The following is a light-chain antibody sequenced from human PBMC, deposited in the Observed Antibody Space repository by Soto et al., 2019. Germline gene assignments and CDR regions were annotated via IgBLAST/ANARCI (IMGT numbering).Light chain of an antibody. CDR1: QSVGSY. CDR3: QQRTNWPWT. Sequence: TLSLSPGERATLSCRASQSVGSYFAWYQQKPGQTPRLLIYDTSNRATGIPARFSGSGSGTDFALTISSLEPEDFAVYYCQQRTNWPWTFGQGTKVDIK. V-gene: IGKV3-11*01. CDR2: DTS. J-gene: IGKJ1*01.